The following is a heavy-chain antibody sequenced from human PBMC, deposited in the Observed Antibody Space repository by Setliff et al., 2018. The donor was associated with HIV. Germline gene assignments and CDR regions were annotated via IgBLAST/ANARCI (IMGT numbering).Heavy chain of an antibody. J-gene: IGHJ5*02. CDR2: ISYRGEN. V-gene: IGHV4-39*01. Sequence: SETLSLTCTVSGGSIYSRGFFWGWVRQPPGKGLEWIGSISYRGENHYNPSFMSRVAISADTSKNQYSLRLTSVTAADTAVYYCVRPASYNPGSRFDPWGQGTLVTVSS. CDR1: GGSIYSRGFF. CDR3: VRPASYNPGSRFDP. D-gene: IGHD1-20*01.